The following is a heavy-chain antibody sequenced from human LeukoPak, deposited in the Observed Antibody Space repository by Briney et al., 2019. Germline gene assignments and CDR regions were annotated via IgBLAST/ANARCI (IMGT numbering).Heavy chain of an antibody. D-gene: IGHD4-17*01. CDR3: ARYTVTTIGFDP. CDR2: IYYSGST. CDR1: GGSISSGDYY. Sequence: SETLSLTCTVSGGSISSGDYYWSWIRQPPGKGLEWIGYIYYSGSTYYNPSLKSRVTISVDTSKNQFSLKLSSVTAADTAVYYGARYTVTTIGFDPWGQGTLVTVSS. J-gene: IGHJ5*02. V-gene: IGHV4-30-4*01.